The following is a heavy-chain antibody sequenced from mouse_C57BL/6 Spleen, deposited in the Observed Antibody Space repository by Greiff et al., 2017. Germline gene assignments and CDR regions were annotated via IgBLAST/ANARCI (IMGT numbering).Heavy chain of an antibody. CDR2: IGPSDSET. CDR3: ARGGGNYFDY. J-gene: IGHJ2*01. CDR1: GYTFTSYW. Sequence: QVQLQQPGAELVRPGSSVKLSCKASGYTFTSYWMQWVKQRPIQGLEWIGNIGPSDSETHYNQKFKDKATLTVDKPSSTAYMQLSSLTSEDSAVYYCARGGGNYFDYWGQGTTLTVSS. V-gene: IGHV1-52*01.